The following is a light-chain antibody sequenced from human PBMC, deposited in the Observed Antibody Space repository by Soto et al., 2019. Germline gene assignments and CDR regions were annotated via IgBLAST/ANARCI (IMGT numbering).Light chain of an antibody. V-gene: IGKV3-11*01. CDR3: QQRSNLPQGYT. J-gene: IGKJ2*01. CDR1: QSVSSY. CDR2: DAS. Sequence: EIVLTQSPATLSLSPGERATLSCRASQSVSSYLAWYQQKPGQAPRLLIYDASNRATGIPARFSGSGSGTDFTLAIRRLGPEYFSVYYCQQRSNLPQGYTFGQGTKLEIK.